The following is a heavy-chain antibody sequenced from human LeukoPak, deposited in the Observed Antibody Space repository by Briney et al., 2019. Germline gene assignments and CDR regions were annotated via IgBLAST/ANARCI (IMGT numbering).Heavy chain of an antibody. J-gene: IGHJ4*02. CDR1: GFTFSSYN. D-gene: IGHD4-17*01. CDR3: VRDYDAYGDNTTRRFDY. V-gene: IGHV3-21*01. CDR2: ISDSSNYI. Sequence: PGGSLRLSCAASGFTFSSYNMNWVRQAPGKGLEWVSCISDSSNYIYYADSVKGRFTISRDNAKNSLYLELNSLRAEDTAVYHCVRDYDAYGDNTTRRFDYWGQGTLVTVSS.